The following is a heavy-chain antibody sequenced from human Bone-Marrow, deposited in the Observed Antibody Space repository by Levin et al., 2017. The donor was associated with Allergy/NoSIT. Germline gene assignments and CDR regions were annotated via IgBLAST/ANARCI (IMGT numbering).Heavy chain of an antibody. D-gene: IGHD3-10*01. CDR2: ISWNSGSI. V-gene: IGHV3-9*01. CDR1: GFTFDDYA. Sequence: LSLTCAASGFTFDDYAMHWVRQAPGKGLEWVSGISWNSGSIGYADSVKGRFTISRDNAKNSLYLQMNSLRAEDTALYYCAKDRMVRGVIIPSYGMDVWGQGTTVTVSS. CDR3: AKDRMVRGVIIPSYGMDV. J-gene: IGHJ6*02.